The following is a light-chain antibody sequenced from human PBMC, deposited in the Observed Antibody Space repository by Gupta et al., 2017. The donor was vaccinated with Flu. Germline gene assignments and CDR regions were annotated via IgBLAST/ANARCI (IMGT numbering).Light chain of an antibody. CDR2: AVT. J-gene: IGLJ2*01. CDR1: SSDIGSYDY. CDR3: SAGTSSTTVV. Sequence: ITISCTGTSSDIGSYDYVSWYQQHPGKAPKLLIYAVTNRPSGVSNRFSGSKSGDTASLTISGLQPEDEADYYCSAGTSSTTVVFGGGTKLTVL. V-gene: IGLV2-14*01.